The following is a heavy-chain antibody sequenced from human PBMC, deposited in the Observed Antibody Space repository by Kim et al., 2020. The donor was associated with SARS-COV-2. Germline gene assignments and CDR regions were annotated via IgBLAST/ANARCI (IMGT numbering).Heavy chain of an antibody. Sequence: SETLSLTCTVSGGSISSGGYYWSWIRQHPGKGLEWIGYIYYSGSTYYNPSLKSRVTISVDTSKNQFSLKLSSVTAADTAVYYCARDTLKNPVPLGYYYYYGMGVWGQGTTVTVSS. V-gene: IGHV4-31*03. CDR2: IYYSGST. J-gene: IGHJ6*02. CDR1: GGSISSGGYY. CDR3: ARDTLKNPVPLGYYYYYGMGV.